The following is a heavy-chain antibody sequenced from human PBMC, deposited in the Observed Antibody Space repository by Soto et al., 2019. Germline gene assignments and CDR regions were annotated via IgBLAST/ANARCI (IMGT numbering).Heavy chain of an antibody. D-gene: IGHD3-3*01. Sequence: PGGSLRLSCAASGFTFSSYWMHWVRQAPGKGLVWVSRINSDGSSTSYADSVKGRFTISRDNAKNTLYLQMNSLRAEDTAVYYCASISYYDFWSGYYPGSWGQGTLVTVSS. CDR2: INSDGSST. CDR1: GFTFSSYW. V-gene: IGHV3-74*01. J-gene: IGHJ5*02. CDR3: ASISYYDFWSGYYPGS.